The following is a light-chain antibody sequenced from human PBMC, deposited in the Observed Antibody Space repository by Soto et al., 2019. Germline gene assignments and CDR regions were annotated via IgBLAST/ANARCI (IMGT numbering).Light chain of an antibody. J-gene: IGLJ3*02. Sequence: QSALTQPPSASGSPGQSVTISCTGTSSDVGTHGYVSWYQQHEGKAPKLMIYDVTKRPSGVPDRFSGSKSANTASLTVSGLQAEDEADYYCMCYAGGNNWVFGGGTKLTVL. CDR3: MCYAGGNNWV. CDR2: DVT. CDR1: SSDVGTHGY. V-gene: IGLV2-8*01.